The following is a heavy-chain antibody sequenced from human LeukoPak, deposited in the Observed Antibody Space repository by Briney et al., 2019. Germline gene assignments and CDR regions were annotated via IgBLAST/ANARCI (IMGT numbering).Heavy chain of an antibody. Sequence: NPSQTLSLTCTVSGGSISSGGYYWSRIRQHPGKGLEWIGYIYYSGSTYYNPSLKSRVTISVDTSKNQFSLKLSSVTAADTAVYYCARLLSIAVADESTDYWGQGTLVTVSS. CDR2: IYYSGST. CDR3: ARLLSIAVADESTDY. CDR1: GGSISSGGYY. V-gene: IGHV4-31*03. J-gene: IGHJ4*02. D-gene: IGHD6-19*01.